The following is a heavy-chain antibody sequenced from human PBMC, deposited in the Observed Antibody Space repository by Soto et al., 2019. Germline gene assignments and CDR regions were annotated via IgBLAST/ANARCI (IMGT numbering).Heavy chain of an antibody. CDR1: GFSFSSYS. CDR2: ISGRGTTT. Sequence: GGSLRLSCEAFGFSFSSYSMNWVRQAPGKGLEWVSFISGRGTTTFYADSVKARFTVSRDNAKNSLYLEVNSLRDEDTAVYYCARLGYCSSATCKYYFYYYGMDVWGQGTTVTVSS. V-gene: IGHV3-48*02. CDR3: ARLGYCSSATCKYYFYYYGMDV. J-gene: IGHJ6*02. D-gene: IGHD2-2*01.